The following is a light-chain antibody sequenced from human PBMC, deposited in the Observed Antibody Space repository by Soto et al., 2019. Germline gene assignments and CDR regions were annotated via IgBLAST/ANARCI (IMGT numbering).Light chain of an antibody. V-gene: IGKV3-15*01. J-gene: IGKJ1*01. CDR2: GAS. CDR1: QSVSSN. Sequence: EIVMTXXXXTLSVSPGERATLSCRASQSVSSNLAWYQQKPGQAPRLLIYGASTRATGIPARFSGSGSGTEFTLTISSLQSEDFAVYYCQQYNNWQTFGQGTKVEIK. CDR3: QQYNNWQT.